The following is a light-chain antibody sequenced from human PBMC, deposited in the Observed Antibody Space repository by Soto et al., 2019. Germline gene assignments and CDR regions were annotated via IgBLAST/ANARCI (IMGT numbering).Light chain of an antibody. V-gene: IGLV2-11*01. CDR3: CSHAGGSSWV. J-gene: IGLJ3*02. CDR2: DVT. Sequence: QSVLTQPRSVSGSPGQSVTISCTGTSGDVGAYDRVSWYQHHPTKAPKLIIYDVTNRPSGVPYRFSGSKSGSTASLTISGLQAEDEADYSCCSHAGGSSWVFGGGTSSPS. CDR1: SGDVGAYDR.